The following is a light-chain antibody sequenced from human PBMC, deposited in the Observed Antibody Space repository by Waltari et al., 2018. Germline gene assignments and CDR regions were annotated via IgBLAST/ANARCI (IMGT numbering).Light chain of an antibody. J-gene: IGKJ1*01. CDR3: LQRSNWPRT. Sequence: EIVMTQSPATLSLSPGERATLSCRASQSVSSSLAWYQQKPGQAPRLLIYGASSRATGIPDRFSGSGSGTDFTLTINSLEPEDVGVYYCLQRSNWPRTFGQGTKVEIK. CDR1: QSVSSS. V-gene: IGKV3D-15*01. CDR2: GAS.